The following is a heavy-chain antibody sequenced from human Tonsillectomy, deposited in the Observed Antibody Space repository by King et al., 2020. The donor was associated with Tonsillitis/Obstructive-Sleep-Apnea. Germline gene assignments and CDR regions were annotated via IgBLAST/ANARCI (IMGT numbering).Heavy chain of an antibody. CDR2: ASNSGGTS. V-gene: IGHV3-23*04. CDR3: AKSEGGIAAAGSFDS. CDR1: GFTFSDYA. Sequence: VQLVESGGGLVQPGGSLRLSCAVSGFTFSDYAMSWVRQAPGKGLEWVSGASNSGGTSHYADAVKGRFTISRDNSKNTLYLQLNSLRAEDTAVYYCAKSEGGIAAAGSFDSWGQGTLVTVS. D-gene: IGHD6-25*01. J-gene: IGHJ4*02.